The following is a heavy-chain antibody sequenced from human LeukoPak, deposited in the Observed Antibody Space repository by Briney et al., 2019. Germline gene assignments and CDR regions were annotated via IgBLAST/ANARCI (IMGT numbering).Heavy chain of an antibody. CDR3: TRAGAGHPD. CDR1: GVPFSDYY. D-gene: IGHD6-19*01. CDR2: INHSGYT. V-gene: IGHV4-34*01. J-gene: IGHJ4*02. Sequence: PSETLSLTCAVSGVPFSDYYWSWVRQSPTKGLEWIGEINHSGYTNYNPSLKSRVTISIDTSKNQFSLMLTSVTAADTAVYYCTRAGAGHPDWGQGTLVTVSS.